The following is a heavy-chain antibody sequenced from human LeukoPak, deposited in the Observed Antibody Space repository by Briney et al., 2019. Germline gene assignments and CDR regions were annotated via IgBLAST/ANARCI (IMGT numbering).Heavy chain of an antibody. CDR3: TIYSTTTVTTSVAYFDY. CDR1: GFTFSNAW. V-gene: IGHV3-15*01. J-gene: IGHJ4*02. D-gene: IGHD4-17*01. Sequence: GGSLRLSCAASGFTFSNAWMSWVRRAPGKGLEWVGRIKSKTDGGTTDYAAPVKGRFTISRDDSKNTLYLQMDSLKTEDTAVYYCTIYSTTTVTTSVAYFDYWGQGTLVTVSS. CDR2: IKSKTDGGTT.